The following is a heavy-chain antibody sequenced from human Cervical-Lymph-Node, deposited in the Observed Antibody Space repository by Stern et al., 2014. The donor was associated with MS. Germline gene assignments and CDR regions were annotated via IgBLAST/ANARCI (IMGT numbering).Heavy chain of an antibody. Sequence: QVQLVQSGPGLVKPSGTLSLTCTISGGSMKSRSYYWVWIRQPPGKGLEWIGSVYYDGRTYYNPSLTSRGPLYEDTSKNQLPPPLSSATAADTAVYYCARSQDIVVVSAATVEGYYYFGMDVWGQGTTVTVSS. V-gene: IGHV4-39*01. D-gene: IGHD2-2*01. CDR1: GGSMKSRSYY. J-gene: IGHJ6*02. CDR3: ARSQDIVVVSAATVEGYYYFGMDV. CDR2: VYYDGRT.